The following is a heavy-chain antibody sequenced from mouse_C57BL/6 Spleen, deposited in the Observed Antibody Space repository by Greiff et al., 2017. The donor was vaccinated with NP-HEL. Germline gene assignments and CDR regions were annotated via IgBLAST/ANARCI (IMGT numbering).Heavy chain of an antibody. CDR1: GYTFTSYW. CDR3: AITNYFDY. D-gene: IGHD1-1*01. J-gene: IGHJ2*01. V-gene: IGHV1-53*01. CDR2: INPSNGGT. Sequence: QVQLQQPGTELVKPGASVKLSCKASGYTFTSYWMHWVKQRPGRGLEWIGNINPSNGGTNYNEKFKRKATLTVDKSSSTAYLQLSSLTSGDSAVYYCAITNYFDYWGQGTTLTVSS.